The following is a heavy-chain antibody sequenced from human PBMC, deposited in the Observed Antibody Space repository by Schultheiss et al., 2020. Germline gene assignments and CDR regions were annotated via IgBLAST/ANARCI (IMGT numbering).Heavy chain of an antibody. Sequence: GGSLRLSCAASGISFYTSWMTWVRQAPGKGLEWVSSISGSSSYIYYADSLKGRFTISRDNAKNSLYLQMSSLRAEDTAVYYCARRGSGSSWLVDYWGQGTLVTVSS. J-gene: IGHJ4*02. CDR3: ARRGSGSSWLVDY. CDR2: ISGSSSYI. D-gene: IGHD6-13*01. CDR1: GISFYTSW. V-gene: IGHV3-21*01.